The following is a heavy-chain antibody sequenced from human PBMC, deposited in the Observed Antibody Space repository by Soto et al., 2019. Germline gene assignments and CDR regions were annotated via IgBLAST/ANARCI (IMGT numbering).Heavy chain of an antibody. D-gene: IGHD6-13*01. CDR3: AVIAALTPSDY. J-gene: IGHJ4*02. V-gene: IGHV3-23*01. Sequence: GGSLRLSCAASGFTFSSYAMSWVRQAPGKGLEWVSAISGSGGSTYYADSVKGRFTISRENSKNTLYLQMNSLRVEDTAVYYCAVIAALTPSDYWGQGTLVTVSS. CDR2: ISGSGGST. CDR1: GFTFSSYA.